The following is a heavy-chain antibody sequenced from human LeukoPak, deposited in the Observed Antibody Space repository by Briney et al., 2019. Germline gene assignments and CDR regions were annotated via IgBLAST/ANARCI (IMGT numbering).Heavy chain of an antibody. J-gene: IGHJ4*02. CDR3: AREGYSSSWAFDY. CDR1: GFTFSNAW. D-gene: IGHD6-13*01. CDR2: IKQDGSEK. Sequence: GGSLRLSCVVSGFTFSNAWMSWIRQAPGKGLEWVANIKQDGSEKYYVDSVKGRFTISRDNAKNSLYLQMNSLRAEDTAVYYCAREGYSSSWAFDYWGQGTLVTVSS. V-gene: IGHV3-7*01.